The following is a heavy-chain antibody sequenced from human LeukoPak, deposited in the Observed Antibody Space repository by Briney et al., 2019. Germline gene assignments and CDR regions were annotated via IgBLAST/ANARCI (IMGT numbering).Heavy chain of an antibody. V-gene: IGHV1-2*02. CDR2: INPNSGGT. Sequence: ASVKVSCKASGYTFTGYYMHWVRQAPGQGLEWMGWINPNSGGTNYAQKLQGRVTMTRDTSISTAYMELSRLRSDDTAVYYYAAGGYSSSSGEYYYYGMDVWGQGTTVTVSS. CDR3: AAGGYSSSSGEYYYYGMDV. CDR1: GYTFTGYY. D-gene: IGHD6-6*01. J-gene: IGHJ6*02.